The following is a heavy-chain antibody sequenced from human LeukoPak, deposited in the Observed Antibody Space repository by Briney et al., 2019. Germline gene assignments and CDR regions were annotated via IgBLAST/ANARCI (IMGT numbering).Heavy chain of an antibody. V-gene: IGHV3-23*01. CDR1: GFSFSSYA. D-gene: IGHD3-10*01. CDR3: VRSLEKFGTRDY. Sequence: QTGGSLRLSCAASGFSFSSYAMIWVPQAPGKGLEWVSVISSSGESTYYADSLKGRFTISRDNAKKSLFLQMNSLTAEDTALYYCVRSLEKFGTRDYWGQGTLVTVS. CDR2: ISSSGEST. J-gene: IGHJ4*02.